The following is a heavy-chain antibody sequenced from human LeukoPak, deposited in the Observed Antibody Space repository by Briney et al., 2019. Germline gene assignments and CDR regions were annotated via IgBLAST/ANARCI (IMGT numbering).Heavy chain of an antibody. V-gene: IGHV3-23*01. CDR3: AKVGVGATKRYYFDY. J-gene: IGHJ4*02. CDR2: ISGSGGST. CDR1: GFTFSSYA. Sequence: GGSLRLSCAASGFTFSSYAMSWVRQAPGKGLEWVSAISGSGGSTYYADSVKGRFTISRDNSKNTLYLQMNSLRAEDTAVYYCAKVGVGATKRYYFDYWGQGTLVTVSS. D-gene: IGHD1-26*01.